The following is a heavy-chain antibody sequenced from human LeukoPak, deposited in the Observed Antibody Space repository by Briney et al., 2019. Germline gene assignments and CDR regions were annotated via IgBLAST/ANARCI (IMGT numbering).Heavy chain of an antibody. CDR3: VKGLFAWEFGS. D-gene: IGHD1-26*01. CDR2: INQHEGDI. J-gene: IGHJ4*02. Sequence: GSLRLSCEASAFTFSTSTMHWVGQAPGKGLEWVANINQHEGDIHCVDSVKDRFTISRDNAKNTLYLQMISLRAEDTTVYYGVKGLFAWEFGSWGQGTLVTVSS. CDR1: AFTFSTST. V-gene: IGHV3-7*01.